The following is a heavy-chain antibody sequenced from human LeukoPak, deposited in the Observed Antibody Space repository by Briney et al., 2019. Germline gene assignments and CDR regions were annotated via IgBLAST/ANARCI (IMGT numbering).Heavy chain of an antibody. Sequence: GGSLRLSCAASGFTFSSYAMSWVRQAPGKGLEWVSSISSSSSYIYYADSVKGRFTISRDNAKNSLYLQMNSLRAEDTAVYYCARYSSRDDYWGQGTLVTVSS. V-gene: IGHV3-21*01. CDR3: ARYSSRDDY. J-gene: IGHJ4*02. D-gene: IGHD6-13*01. CDR1: GFTFSSYA. CDR2: ISSSSSYI.